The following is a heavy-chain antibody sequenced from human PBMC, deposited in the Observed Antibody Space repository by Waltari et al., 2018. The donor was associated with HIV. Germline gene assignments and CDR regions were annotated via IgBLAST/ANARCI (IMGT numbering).Heavy chain of an antibody. Sequence: QVQLQESGPGLVKPSETLSLTCSVSSGSISSYNWSWIRQPPGKGLEWIGYIYYSGSTKYKPSLKSRVTISVDTSKNHLSLKLTSVIAADTAVYYCARGGSSNYFDPGGQGTLVTVSS. V-gene: IGHV4-59*08. CDR1: SGSISSYN. CDR3: ARGGSSNYFDP. CDR2: IYYSGST. J-gene: IGHJ5*02. D-gene: IGHD1-26*01.